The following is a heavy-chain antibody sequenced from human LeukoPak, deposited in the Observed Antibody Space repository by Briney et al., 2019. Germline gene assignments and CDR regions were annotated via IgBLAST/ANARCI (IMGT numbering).Heavy chain of an antibody. CDR1: GGSISSSSYY. J-gene: IGHJ5*02. V-gene: IGHV4-39*01. D-gene: IGHD3-10*01. CDR3: ARRNLNFGESYEDWFDP. Sequence: SETLSLTCTVSGGSISSSSYYWGWIRQPPGKGLEWIGSIYYSGSTYYNPSLKSRVTISVDTSKNQFSLKLSSVTAADTAVYYCARRNLNFGESYEDWFDPWGQGTLVTVSS. CDR2: IYYSGST.